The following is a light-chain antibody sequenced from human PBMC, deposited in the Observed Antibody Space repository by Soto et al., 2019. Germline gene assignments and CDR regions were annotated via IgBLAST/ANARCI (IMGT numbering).Light chain of an antibody. CDR2: WAS. CDR3: QQYYSTPRT. V-gene: IGKV4-1*01. CDR1: QSLLYSSNNKNY. J-gene: IGKJ2*01. Sequence: DIVMTQSPDSLAVSLGERVTINCKSSQSLLYSSNNKNYLAWYQQKPGQPPKLLIYWASTRESGVPDRFSGSGSGTDFTLTISSPQAEDVAVYYCQQYYSTPRTFGQGTKLEIK.